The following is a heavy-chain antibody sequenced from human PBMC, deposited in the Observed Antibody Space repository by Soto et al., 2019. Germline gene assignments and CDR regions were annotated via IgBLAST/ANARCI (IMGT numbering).Heavy chain of an antibody. V-gene: IGHV3-23*01. CDR1: GFTFNIYA. Sequence: EAQLLESGGGLVQPGGSLRLSCAASGFTFNIYAMSWVRQAPGRGLEWVSSIIGSGSSTYYADSVKGRFTISRDNSKNTXXLXMTXLRAEDTAVYYCAKDEGRLGYCSGGSCAWRDWFDPWGQGTLVTVSS. CDR3: AKDEGRLGYCSGGSCAWRDWFDP. CDR2: IIGSGSST. D-gene: IGHD2-15*01. J-gene: IGHJ5*02.